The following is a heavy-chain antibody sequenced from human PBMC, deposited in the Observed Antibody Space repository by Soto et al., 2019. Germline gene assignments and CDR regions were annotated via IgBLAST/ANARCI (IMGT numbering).Heavy chain of an antibody. CDR3: ARDRIAVAGNPEYFQH. V-gene: IGHV3-66*01. J-gene: IGHJ1*01. CDR2: IYSGGST. CDR1: GFTVSSNY. D-gene: IGHD6-19*01. Sequence: EVQVVESEGGWVQHGGSLRLSCAASGFTVSSNYMSWVSQAPGKGLEWVSVIYSGGSTYYADSVKGRFTISRDNSKNTLYLQMNSLRAEDTAVYYCARDRIAVAGNPEYFQHWGQGTLVTVSS.